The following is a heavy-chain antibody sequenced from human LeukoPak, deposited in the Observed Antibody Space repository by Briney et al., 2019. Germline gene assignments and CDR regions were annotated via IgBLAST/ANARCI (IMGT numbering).Heavy chain of an antibody. Sequence: ASVKVSCKASGYRFISNYIQWVRQAPGLGPEWMGWMHPGNGNTKYAEKFQGRVTMTRDTSINTAYMDLSSLRSDDTAVYYCAREGSYCVGGDCDSFDFCGQGTLITVSS. V-gene: IGHV1-2*02. CDR3: AREGSYCVGGDCDSFDF. D-gene: IGHD2-21*02. CDR1: GYRFISNY. J-gene: IGHJ4*02. CDR2: MHPGNGNT.